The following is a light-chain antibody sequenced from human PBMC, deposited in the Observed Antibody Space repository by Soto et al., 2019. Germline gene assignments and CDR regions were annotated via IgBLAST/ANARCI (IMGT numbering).Light chain of an antibody. V-gene: IGKV3-11*01. CDR3: QQRRNWPRT. CDR1: QSVGSS. Sequence: EIVLTQSPATLSLSPGERATLSCRASQSVGSSLAWFQQKPGQAHRLFIYDVSNRATGIPARFSGSGSGTDFTLTISSLEPEDSAVYYCQQRRNWPRTFGQGTKVEVK. CDR2: DVS. J-gene: IGKJ1*01.